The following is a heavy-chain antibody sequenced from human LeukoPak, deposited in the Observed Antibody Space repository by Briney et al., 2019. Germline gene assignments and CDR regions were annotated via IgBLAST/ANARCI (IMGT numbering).Heavy chain of an antibody. Sequence: RASVKVSCKASGYTFTSYYMHWVRQAPGQGLEWMGIINPSGGSTSYAQKFQGRVTMTRDTSTSTVYMELSSLRSEDTAVYYCARAGEGGYCSGGSCYGWFDPWGQGTLVTVSS. CDR1: GYTFTSYY. V-gene: IGHV1-46*01. D-gene: IGHD2-15*01. J-gene: IGHJ5*02. CDR2: INPSGGST. CDR3: ARAGEGGYCSGGSCYGWFDP.